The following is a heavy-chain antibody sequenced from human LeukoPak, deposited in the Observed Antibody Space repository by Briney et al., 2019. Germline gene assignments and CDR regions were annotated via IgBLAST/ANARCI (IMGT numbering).Heavy chain of an antibody. CDR3: ARRTYYDYVWGGYRYDY. D-gene: IGHD3-16*02. Sequence: SETLSLTCTVSGDSISSINYYWGWIRQSPGKGLEWIGSIYYRGSTYYNPSLKSRVTISVDTSKNQFSLKLNSVTAADTAVYYCARRTYYDYVWGGYRYDYWGQGTLVTVSS. V-gene: IGHV4-39*07. J-gene: IGHJ4*02. CDR2: IYYRGST. CDR1: GDSISSINYY.